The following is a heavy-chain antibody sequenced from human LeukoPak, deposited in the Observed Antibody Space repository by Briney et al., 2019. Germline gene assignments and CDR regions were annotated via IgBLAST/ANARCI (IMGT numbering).Heavy chain of an antibody. CDR3: TRGYSSGWYYFDY. CDR1: GFAFSNYA. Sequence: LSGGSLRLSCAASGFAFSNYAMNWVRQAPGRGLEWVSTVSGGGGTTHYADSVKGRFIISRDNSKNTLYLQMNSLRVEDTAVYYCTRGYSSGWYYFDYWGHGTLVTVSS. J-gene: IGHJ4*01. D-gene: IGHD6-19*01. V-gene: IGHV3-23*01. CDR2: VSGGGGTT.